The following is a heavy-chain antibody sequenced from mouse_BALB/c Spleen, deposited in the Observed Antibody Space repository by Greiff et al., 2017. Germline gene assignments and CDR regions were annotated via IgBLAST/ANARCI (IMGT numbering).Heavy chain of an antibody. Sequence: EVKLVESGGGLVKPGGSLKLSCAASGFTFSSYAMSWVRQTPEKRLEWVASISSGGSTYYPDSVKGRFTISRDNARNILYLQMSSLRSEDTAMYYCARGGYPYYFDYWGQGTTLTVSS. CDR3: ARGGYPYYFDY. CDR1: GFTFSSYA. CDR2: ISSGGST. D-gene: IGHD2-2*01. J-gene: IGHJ2*01. V-gene: IGHV5-6-5*01.